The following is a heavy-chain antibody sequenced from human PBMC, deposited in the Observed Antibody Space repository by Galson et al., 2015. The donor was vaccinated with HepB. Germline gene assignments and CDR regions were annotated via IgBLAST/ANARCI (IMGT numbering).Heavy chain of an antibody. V-gene: IGHV3-48*01. J-gene: IGHJ6*02. CDR3: ATEGYQLLSGYYGMDV. D-gene: IGHD2-2*01. CDR1: GFTFSSYS. Sequence: SLRLSCAASGFTFSSYSMNWVRQAPGKGLEWLSYISSDSSTMYYADSVKGRFTISRDNAKNSLFLQMNSLRADDTAVYYCATEGYQLLSGYYGMDVWGQGTTVTVSS. CDR2: ISSDSSTM.